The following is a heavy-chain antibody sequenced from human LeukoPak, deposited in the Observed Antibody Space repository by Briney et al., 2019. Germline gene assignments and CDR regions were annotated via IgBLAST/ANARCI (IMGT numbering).Heavy chain of an antibody. CDR3: ARMPEMATAHFDY. CDR2: IHPGDSDT. V-gene: IGHV5-51*01. D-gene: IGHD5-24*01. Sequence: GESLKISCKGSGYSFASYWIGWVRQMPGNGLEWLGIIHPGDSDTRYSLSLQGQVTISVDKSVSTAYLQWNSLKASDTALYYCARMPEMATAHFDYWGQGTPVTVSS. CDR1: GYSFASYW. J-gene: IGHJ4*02.